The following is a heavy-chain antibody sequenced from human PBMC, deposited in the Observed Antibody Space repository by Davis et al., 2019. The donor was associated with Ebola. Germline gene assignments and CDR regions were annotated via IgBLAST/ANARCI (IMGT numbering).Heavy chain of an antibody. D-gene: IGHD4/OR15-4a*01. CDR3: VLWGGHDYRNIDS. Sequence: GESLKISCKVSGYSFTDYWIGWVRQMPGKGLEWMGIIYPGDSDTRYSPSFRGRVTISADNSVTTAYLLWNSLRASDTAMYYCVLWGGHDYRNIDSWGQGALVTVSS. V-gene: IGHV5-51*01. CDR2: IYPGDSDT. CDR1: GYSFTDYW. J-gene: IGHJ4*02.